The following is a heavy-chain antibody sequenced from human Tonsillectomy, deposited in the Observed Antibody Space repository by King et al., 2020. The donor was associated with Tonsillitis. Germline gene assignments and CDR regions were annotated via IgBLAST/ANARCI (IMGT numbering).Heavy chain of an antibody. CDR1: GFTFSSYA. V-gene: IGHV3-23*04. D-gene: IGHD6-6*01. CDR2: ISGSGGGT. CDR3: AKDRVGEQLAYY. Sequence: VQLVESGGGLVQPGGSLRLSCAASGFTFSSYAMSWVRQAPGKGLEWVSAISGSGGGTYYANSVKGRFSISRDNSKNTLYLQMNSLRAEDTAVYYCAKDRVGEQLAYYWGQGTLVTVSS. J-gene: IGHJ4*02.